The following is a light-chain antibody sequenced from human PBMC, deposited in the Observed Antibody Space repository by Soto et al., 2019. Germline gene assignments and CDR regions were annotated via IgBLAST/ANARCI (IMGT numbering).Light chain of an antibody. CDR1: QSVSSY. V-gene: IGKV3-20*01. J-gene: IGKJ1*01. CDR3: QQYGSSPRT. CDR2: GAS. Sequence: EIVLTQSPGTLSLSPGERATLSCRASQSVSSYLAWYQQKPCQAPRLLIYGASSRATGIPDRFSGSGSGTDFTHTISRLEPEDFAVYYCQQYGSSPRTFGQGTKVDIK.